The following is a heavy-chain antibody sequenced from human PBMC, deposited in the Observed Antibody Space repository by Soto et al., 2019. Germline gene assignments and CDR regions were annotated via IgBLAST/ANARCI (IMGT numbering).Heavy chain of an antibody. CDR2: ISGSGGST. CDR3: AKEGGLLWFGDPYYFDY. D-gene: IGHD3-10*01. V-gene: IGHV3-23*01. J-gene: IGHJ4*02. CDR1: GFTFSSYA. Sequence: GGSLRLSCAASGFTFSSYAMSWVRQAPGKGLEWVSAISGSGGSTYYADSVKGWFTISRDNSKNTLYLQMNSLRAEDTAVYYCAKEGGLLWFGDPYYFDYWGQGTLVTVSS.